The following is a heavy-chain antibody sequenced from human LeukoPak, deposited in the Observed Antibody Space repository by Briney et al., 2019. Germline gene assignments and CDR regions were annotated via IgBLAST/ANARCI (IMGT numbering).Heavy chain of an antibody. D-gene: IGHD5-12*01. CDR1: GFTFSSYS. J-gene: IGHJ4*02. Sequence: KPGGSLRLSCAASGFTFSSYSMNWVRQAPGKGLEWVSSISSSSSYIYYADSVKGRFTVSRDNAKNSLYVQMNSLRAEDTAIYYCAKDDGWLRFNSWGQGTQVTVSS. V-gene: IGHV3-21*04. CDR2: ISSSSSYI. CDR3: AKDDGWLRFNS.